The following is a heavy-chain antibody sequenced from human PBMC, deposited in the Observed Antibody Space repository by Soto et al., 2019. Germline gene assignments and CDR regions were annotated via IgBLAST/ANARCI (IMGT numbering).Heavy chain of an antibody. D-gene: IGHD6-19*01. CDR2: ISHDGSNE. J-gene: IGHJ5*02. V-gene: IGHV3-30*18. Sequence: GGSLRLSCAASGFTFNTYGMHWVRQAPGKGLEWVAFISHDGSNEYYADSVKGRFTISRDNSKNTVFLQMNSLRGEDTAVYYCAKSLAVAAGWFDPWGQGALVT. CDR3: AKSLAVAAGWFDP. CDR1: GFTFNTYG.